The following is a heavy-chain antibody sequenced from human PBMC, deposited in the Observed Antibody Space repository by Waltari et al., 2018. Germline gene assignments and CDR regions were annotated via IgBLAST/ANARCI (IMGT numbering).Heavy chain of an antibody. CDR3: AREVYGGNSGADY. V-gene: IGHV4-59*01. Sequence: QVQLQESGPGLVKPSETLSLTCSVSSGAISSYFWRWIRQPPGKGLEWIGYIYYSGGTDYNPSLKSRVTISVDTSKNEVSLKVRSVTAADTAVYYCAREVYGGNSGADYWGQGTLVTVSS. CDR1: SGAISSYF. D-gene: IGHD2-21*02. J-gene: IGHJ4*02. CDR2: IYYSGGT.